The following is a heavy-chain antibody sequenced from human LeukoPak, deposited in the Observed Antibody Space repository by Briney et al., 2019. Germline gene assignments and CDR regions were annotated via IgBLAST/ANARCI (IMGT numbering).Heavy chain of an antibody. D-gene: IGHD3-22*01. CDR3: AVEYDSSGYNVLFDY. V-gene: IGHV1-58*01. CDR1: GFTFTSSA. J-gene: IGHJ4*02. Sequence: SVKVYCKASGFTFTSSAVQWVRQARGQRLEWIGWIVVGSGNTNYAQKFQERVTITRDMSTSTAYMELSSLRSEDTAVYYCAVEYDSSGYNVLFDYWGQGTLVTVSS. CDR2: IVVGSGNT.